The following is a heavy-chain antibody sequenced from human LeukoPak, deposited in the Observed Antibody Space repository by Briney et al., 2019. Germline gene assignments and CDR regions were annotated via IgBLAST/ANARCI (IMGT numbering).Heavy chain of an antibody. CDR3: ARLHYYGSGSYPMAGNWFDP. J-gene: IGHJ5*02. D-gene: IGHD3-10*01. CDR2: ISYSGIT. Sequence: SETLSLTCTVSGGSISSRPYYWGWVRQPPGKGLEWIGTISYSGITYYNPSLKSRVTISVDTSKKQFSLNLSSVTAADTAVYYCARLHYYGSGSYPMAGNWFDPWGQGTLVTVSS. CDR1: GGSISSRPYY. V-gene: IGHV4-39*01.